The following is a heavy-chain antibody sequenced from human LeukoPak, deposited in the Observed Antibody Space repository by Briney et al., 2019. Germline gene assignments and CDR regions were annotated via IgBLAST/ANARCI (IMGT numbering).Heavy chain of an antibody. CDR1: GFTFSDYY. D-gene: IGHD6-13*01. Sequence: GGSLRLSCAASGFTFSDYYMSWIRQAPGNGLDWVSYISSSGSTIYYADSVKGRFTISRDNAKNSLYLQMNSLRAEDTAVYYCASKFYSSSWLYWGQGTLVTVSS. CDR3: ASKFYSSSWLY. J-gene: IGHJ4*02. V-gene: IGHV3-11*04. CDR2: ISSSGSTI.